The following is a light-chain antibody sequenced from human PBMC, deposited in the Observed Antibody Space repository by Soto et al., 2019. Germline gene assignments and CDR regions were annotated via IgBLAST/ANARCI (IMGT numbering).Light chain of an antibody. Sequence: EIVLTQSPGTLSLTPGERATLSCRASQSVSSSYLAWYQQKPGQAPRLLIYGASSRATGIPDRFSGSGSGTDFTLSISLLEPEDFAVYYCQQYGSSPFGQGTRLEIK. J-gene: IGKJ5*01. CDR2: GAS. CDR3: QQYGSSP. CDR1: QSVSSSY. V-gene: IGKV3-20*01.